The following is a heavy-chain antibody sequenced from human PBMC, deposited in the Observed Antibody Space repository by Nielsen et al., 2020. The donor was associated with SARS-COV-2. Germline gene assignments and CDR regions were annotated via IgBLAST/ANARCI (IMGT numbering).Heavy chain of an antibody. D-gene: IGHD4-17*01. J-gene: IGHJ6*03. CDR2: TCYRSKWYN. CDR3: ARARGAYGDYYYYYYTDV. V-gene: IGHV6-1*01. Sequence: WIRQSPSRGFEWLGRTCYRSKWYNDYAVSVKSRITINPDTSKNQFSLHLNSVTPEDTAVYYCARARGAYGDYYYYYYTDVWGKGTTVTVSS.